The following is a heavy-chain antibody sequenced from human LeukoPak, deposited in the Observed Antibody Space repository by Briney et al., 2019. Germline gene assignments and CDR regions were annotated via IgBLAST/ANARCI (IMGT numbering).Heavy chain of an antibody. Sequence: PSETLSLTCAVNSVSFSGYYWTWIRQPPGKGLEWIGEIHPSGSTNYIPSLKSRVTISLDASKNQFSLKLSSVAAADTAVYFCARVGYSYVINDWSRTGLGAYPTKYYYHMDVWDKGTTVTVSS. V-gene: IGHV4-34*01. J-gene: IGHJ6*03. CDR3: ARVGYSYVINDWSRTGLGAYPTKYYYHMDV. CDR1: SVSFSGYY. CDR2: IHPSGST. D-gene: IGHD5-18*01.